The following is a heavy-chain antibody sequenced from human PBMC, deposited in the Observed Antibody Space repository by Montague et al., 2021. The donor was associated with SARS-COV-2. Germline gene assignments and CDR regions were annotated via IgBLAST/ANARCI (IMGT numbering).Heavy chain of an antibody. J-gene: IGHJ4*02. V-gene: IGHV4-39*01. CDR1: GGSISSGGYY. CDR3: ATTGGPTTVAGPFDY. Sequence: SETLSLTCTVSGGSISSGGYYWDWIRQPPGMGLEWIGTIYYSGSTDYNPSLKSRVTISVDTSRNQFSLKVSSVTAADTAVYYCATTGGPTTVAGPFDYWGQGTPVTVPP. CDR2: IYYSGST. D-gene: IGHD6-19*01.